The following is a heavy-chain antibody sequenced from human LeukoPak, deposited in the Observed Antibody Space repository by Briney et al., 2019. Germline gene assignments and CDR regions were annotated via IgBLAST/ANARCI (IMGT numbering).Heavy chain of an antibody. V-gene: IGHV3-7*01. J-gene: IGHJ4*02. Sequence: GGSLRLSCAASGFTLSGYGMNWVRQAPGKGLEWVANIKQDGIEKFYVDSVRGRFTISRDNAKNSLYLQMNSLRAEDMAVYYCAQSGYSFFDYWGQGTLVTVSS. CDR2: IKQDGIEK. D-gene: IGHD5-18*01. CDR1: GFTLSGYG. CDR3: AQSGYSFFDY.